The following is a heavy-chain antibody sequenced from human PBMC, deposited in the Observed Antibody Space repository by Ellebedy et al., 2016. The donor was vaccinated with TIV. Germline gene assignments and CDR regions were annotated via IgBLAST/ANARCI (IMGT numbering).Heavy chain of an antibody. Sequence: MPGGSLRPSCTVSGGSISSYYWIWIRQFPGKGLEWIGEISYTGGPKYNPSLSSRVTIAVYKSRNQISLKVNSVTAADTAVYYCERDLFGFGSGDKFGMDVWGQGTTVSVSS. CDR1: GGSISSYY. D-gene: IGHD3-10*01. V-gene: IGHV4-59*01. CDR2: ISYTGGP. J-gene: IGHJ6*02. CDR3: ERDLFGFGSGDKFGMDV.